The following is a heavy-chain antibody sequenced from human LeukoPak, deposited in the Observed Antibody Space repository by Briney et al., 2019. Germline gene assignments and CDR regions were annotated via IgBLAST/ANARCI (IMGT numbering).Heavy chain of an antibody. Sequence: GGSLRLSCAASGFTFSSYAMHWVRQAPGKGLEWVAVISYDGSNKYYADSVKGRFTISRDNSKNTLYLQMNSLRAEDTAVYYCARERDWNGYFDYWGQGTLVTVSS. V-gene: IGHV3-30-3*01. J-gene: IGHJ4*02. CDR3: ARERDWNGYFDY. D-gene: IGHD1-1*01. CDR1: GFTFSSYA. CDR2: ISYDGSNK.